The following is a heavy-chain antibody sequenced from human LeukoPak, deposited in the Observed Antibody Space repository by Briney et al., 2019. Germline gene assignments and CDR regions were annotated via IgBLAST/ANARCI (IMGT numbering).Heavy chain of an antibody. Sequence: GGSLRLSCAASGFTFSSYWMSWVRQAPGKGLEWVANIKQDGSEKYYVDSLKGRFTISRDNAKNSLYLQMNSLRAEDTAVYYCARVPYVWGSYRHKGYFDYWGQGTLVTVSS. CDR3: ARVPYVWGSYRHKGYFDY. CDR2: IKQDGSEK. CDR1: GFTFSSYW. V-gene: IGHV3-7*01. J-gene: IGHJ4*02. D-gene: IGHD3-16*02.